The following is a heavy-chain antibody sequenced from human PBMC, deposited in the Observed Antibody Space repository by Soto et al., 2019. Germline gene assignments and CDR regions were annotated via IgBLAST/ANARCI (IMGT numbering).Heavy chain of an antibody. CDR1: GGCFSGDY. V-gene: IGHV4-34*01. CDR2: TNHSGST. D-gene: IGHD3-10*01. Sequence: QAQLKQCGAGLLKPSETLSLTCAVYGGCFSGDYWCWIRQPPGKGLEWIGETNHSGSTNYNPSLKRRVTISVDTSKNKFALTLSSVTAADTAVYYCARRTSHTMVRGDRYYFDYWGQGSLVTVSS. J-gene: IGHJ4*02. CDR3: ARRTSHTMVRGDRYYFDY.